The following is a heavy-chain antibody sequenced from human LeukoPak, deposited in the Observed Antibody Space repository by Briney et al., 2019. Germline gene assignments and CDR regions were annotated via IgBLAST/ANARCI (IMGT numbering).Heavy chain of an antibody. CDR1: GFTFSSYA. D-gene: IGHD4-23*01. CDR3: AKGSRGGNTENDY. J-gene: IGHJ4*02. CDR2: ISCSGGST. Sequence: GGSLRLSCAASGFTFSSYAMSWVRQAPGKGLEWVSAISCSGGSTYYADSVKGRFTISRDNSKNTLYLQMNSLRAEDTAVYYCAKGSRGGNTENDYWGQGTLVTVSS. V-gene: IGHV3-23*01.